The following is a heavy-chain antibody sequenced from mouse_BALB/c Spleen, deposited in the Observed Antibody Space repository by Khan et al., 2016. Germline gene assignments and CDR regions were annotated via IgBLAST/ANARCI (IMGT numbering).Heavy chain of an antibody. CDR3: ARAWYSMDY. CDR1: GYTFSNYW. Sequence: QVQLQQPGAELMKPGASVKISCKATGYTFSNYWIEWVKQRPGHGLEWIGDILPGNANSNYNENLKGKATLTADTSSNTAYMQLSSLTSEDSAVYYCARAWYSMDYWGQGTSFTVSS. V-gene: IGHV1-9*01. J-gene: IGHJ4*01. CDR2: ILPGNANS.